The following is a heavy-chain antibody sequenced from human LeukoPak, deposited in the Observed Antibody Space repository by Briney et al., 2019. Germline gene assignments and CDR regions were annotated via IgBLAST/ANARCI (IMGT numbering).Heavy chain of an antibody. CDR3: AGDKTTGGWYEFDY. V-gene: IGHV3-64*01. CDR2: ISSNGGST. CDR1: GFTFSSYA. J-gene: IGHJ4*02. D-gene: IGHD6-19*01. Sequence: GGSLRLSCAASGFTFSSYAMHWVRQASGKGLEYVSAISSNGGSTYYANSVKGRFTISRDTSKNTVSLQMNSLRAEDTAVYYCAGDKTTGGWYEFDYWGQGTLVTVSS.